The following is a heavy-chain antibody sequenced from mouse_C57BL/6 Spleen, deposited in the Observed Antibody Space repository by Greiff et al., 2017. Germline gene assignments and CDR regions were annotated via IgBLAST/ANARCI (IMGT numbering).Heavy chain of an antibody. CDR3: ARRGYYSPFDY. V-gene: IGHV1-50*01. J-gene: IGHJ2*01. CDR1: GYTFTSYW. D-gene: IGHD2-12*01. Sequence: QVQLQQPGAELVKPGASVKLSCKASGYTFTSYWMQWVKQRPGQGLEWIGEIDPSDSYTNYNQKFKGKATLTVDTSASTAYMQLSSLTSEDSAVYDCARRGYYSPFDYWGQGTTLTVSS. CDR2: IDPSDSYT.